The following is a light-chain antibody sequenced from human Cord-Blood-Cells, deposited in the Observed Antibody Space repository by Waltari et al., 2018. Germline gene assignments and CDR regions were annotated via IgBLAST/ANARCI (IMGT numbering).Light chain of an antibody. V-gene: IGKV1-5*01. J-gene: IGKJ1*01. CDR2: DAS. CDR3: QQYNSYPWT. CDR1: PSISSW. Sequence: TQMPQSPSTLSTFVGDSVNTTCRASPSISSWLAWYQQKPGKTPKLLIYDASSLESGVPSRFSGSGSGTEFTLTISSLQPDDFATYYCQQYNSYPWTFGQGTKVEIK.